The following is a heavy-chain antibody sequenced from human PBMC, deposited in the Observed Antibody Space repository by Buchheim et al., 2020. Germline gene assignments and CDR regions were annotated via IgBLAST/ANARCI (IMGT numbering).Heavy chain of an antibody. D-gene: IGHD2-21*01. CDR1: GITFNIHW. CDR2: INEDGSER. V-gene: IGHV3-7*03. J-gene: IGHJ5*02. CDR3: ARNTAFDRRIFDP. Sequence: QLVQSGGGLVQPGGSLRLSCAASGITFNIHWMTWVRQGPGRGLEWVANINEDGSERHYVDSVRGRFTISRDNAKNSLFLQMNDLRVEDTALYYCARNTAFDRRIFDPWGPGTL.